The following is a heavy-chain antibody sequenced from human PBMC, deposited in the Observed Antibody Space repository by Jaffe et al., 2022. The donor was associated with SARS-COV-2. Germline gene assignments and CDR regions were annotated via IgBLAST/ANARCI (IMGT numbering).Heavy chain of an antibody. CDR3: ARDPLGGLSSGLSPFDY. V-gene: IGHV3-33*01. CDR2: IWSDGRNK. Sequence: QVQLVESGGGVVQPGRSLRLSCAASGFTFNSYGMYWVRQAPGKGLEWVAVIWSDGRNKYYADSVKGRFTISRDNSKNTVYLQMNSLRAEDTAVYYCARDPLGGLSSGLSPFDYWGQGTLVTVSS. D-gene: IGHD6-25*01. CDR1: GFTFNSYG. J-gene: IGHJ4*02.